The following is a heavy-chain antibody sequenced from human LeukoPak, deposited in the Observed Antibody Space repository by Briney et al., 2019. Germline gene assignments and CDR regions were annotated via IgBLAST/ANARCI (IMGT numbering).Heavy chain of an antibody. J-gene: IGHJ4*02. CDR3: ARAGIESSWYDY. CDR2: INHVGIT. CDR1: GESFDGYY. Sequence: PSETLSLTCAVYGESFDGYYWSWIRQSPGKGLEWIGHINHVGITNHNPSLKSRVTISVDTSKNQFTLKVRSVTAADTAVYYCARAGIESSWYDYWGQGTLVTVSS. V-gene: IGHV4-34*01. D-gene: IGHD6-13*01.